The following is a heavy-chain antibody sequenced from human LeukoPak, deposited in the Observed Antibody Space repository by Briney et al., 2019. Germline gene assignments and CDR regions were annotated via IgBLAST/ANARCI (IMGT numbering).Heavy chain of an antibody. CDR1: GGSISSSSYY. CDR2: IYYSGST. Sequence: PSETLSLTCTVSGGSISSSSYYWGWIRQPPGKGLEWVGSIYYSGSTYYNPSLKSRVTISVDTSKNQFSLKLSSATAADTAVYYCARPSSSWTGDFDYWGQGTLVTVSS. D-gene: IGHD6-13*01. V-gene: IGHV4-39*07. J-gene: IGHJ4*02. CDR3: ARPSSSWTGDFDY.